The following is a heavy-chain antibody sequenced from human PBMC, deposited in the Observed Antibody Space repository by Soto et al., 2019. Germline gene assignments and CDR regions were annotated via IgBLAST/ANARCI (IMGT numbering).Heavy chain of an antibody. V-gene: IGHV4-39*01. CDR3: ATPKKGNFDSDTTFFDY. J-gene: IGHJ4*02. D-gene: IGHD3-9*01. CDR2: IKYSGYT. CDR1: GGSIISSRYY. Sequence: SEALALACTVSGGSIISSRYYWGCIRQPPVKGLEWIANIKYSGYTFYNPSFNSRVTISLDTSQNQFSLKLSSVTAADTAVYYCATPKKGNFDSDTTFFDYWGQGILVTVSS.